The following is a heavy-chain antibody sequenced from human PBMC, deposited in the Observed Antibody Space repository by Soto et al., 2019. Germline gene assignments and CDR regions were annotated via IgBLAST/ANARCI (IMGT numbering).Heavy chain of an antibody. CDR3: AKALLLPFYHYCGMDV. Sequence: GGSLRLSCAASGFTFSSYGMHWVRQAPGKGLEWVAVIWYDGSNKYYADSVKGRFTISRDNSKNTLYLQMNSLRAEDTAVYYCAKALLLPFYHYCGMDVWGKGTTVTVSS. CDR2: IWYDGSNK. J-gene: IGHJ6*04. CDR1: GFTFSSYG. V-gene: IGHV3-30*02.